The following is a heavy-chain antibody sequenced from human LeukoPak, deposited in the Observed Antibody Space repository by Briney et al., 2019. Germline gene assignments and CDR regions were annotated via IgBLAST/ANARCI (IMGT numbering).Heavy chain of an antibody. CDR3: ARTGMDFDWLYLPYYYYYGMDV. V-gene: IGHV4-59*01. D-gene: IGHD3-9*01. CDR2: IYYSGST. J-gene: IGHJ6*02. Sequence: SETLSLTCTVSGGSISAYYWSWVRQPPGKGLEWVGYIYYSGSTTYNPSLKSRVTISVDTSKNQFSLKLSSVTAADTAVYYCARTGMDFDWLYLPYYYYYGMDVWGQGTTVTVSS. CDR1: GGSISAYY.